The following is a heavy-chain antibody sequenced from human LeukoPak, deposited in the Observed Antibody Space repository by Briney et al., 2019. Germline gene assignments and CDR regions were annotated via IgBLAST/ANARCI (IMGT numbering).Heavy chain of an antibody. Sequence: PGGSLRLSCVASGFSFSNYGMHWVRQAPGKGLEWVAFIRYDGSNKYFADYYADSVKGRFTISRDNSKNTLYLQMNSLRAEDTAVYYCARGPSGYHNTGGQGTLVTVSS. D-gene: IGHD5-12*01. CDR3: ARGPSGYHNT. CDR2: IRYDGSNK. J-gene: IGHJ4*02. CDR1: GFSFSNYG. V-gene: IGHV3-30*02.